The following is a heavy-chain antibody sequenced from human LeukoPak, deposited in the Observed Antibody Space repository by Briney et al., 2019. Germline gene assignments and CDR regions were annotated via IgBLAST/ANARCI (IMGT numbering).Heavy chain of an antibody. CDR3: ARHVSLDTAMARFDY. CDR1: GGSISSGSYY. CDR2: LYYSGST. J-gene: IGHJ4*02. Sequence: SETPSLTCTVSGGSISSGSYYWGWIRQPPGKGLEWIGSLYYSGSTYYNPSLKTRVTISVDTSKNQFSLKLSSVTAADTAVYYCARHVSLDTAMARFDYWGQGTLVTVSS. D-gene: IGHD5-18*01. V-gene: IGHV4-39*01.